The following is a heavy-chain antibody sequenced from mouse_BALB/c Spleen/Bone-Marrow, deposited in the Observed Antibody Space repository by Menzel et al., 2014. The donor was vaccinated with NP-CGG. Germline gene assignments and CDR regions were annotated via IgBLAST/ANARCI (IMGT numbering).Heavy chain of an antibody. CDR2: ISTYYGDA. Sequence: QVQLQQSGAELVRPGVSVKISCKGSGYTFTDYATHWVKQSHAKSLEWIGVISTYYGDASYNQKFKGKATMTVNKSSSTAYMELARLTSEDSAIYYCARERGNYGFSYWGQGTLVTVSA. J-gene: IGHJ3*01. D-gene: IGHD2-1*01. CDR3: ARERGNYGFSY. CDR1: GYTFTDYA. V-gene: IGHV1-67*01.